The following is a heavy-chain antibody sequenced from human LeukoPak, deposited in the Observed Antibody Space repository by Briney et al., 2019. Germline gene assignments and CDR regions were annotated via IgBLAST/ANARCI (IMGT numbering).Heavy chain of an antibody. J-gene: IGHJ4*02. V-gene: IGHV3-66*02. Sequence: GGSLRLSCAASGFTVSSNYMSWVRQAPGKGLEWVSVIYSGGSTYYADSVKGRFTISRDNSKNTLYLQMNSLRAEDTAVYYCARDFFSIAAAGTLDYWGQGTLVTVSS. CDR3: ARDFFSIAAAGTLDY. D-gene: IGHD6-13*01. CDR1: GFTVSSNY. CDR2: IYSGGST.